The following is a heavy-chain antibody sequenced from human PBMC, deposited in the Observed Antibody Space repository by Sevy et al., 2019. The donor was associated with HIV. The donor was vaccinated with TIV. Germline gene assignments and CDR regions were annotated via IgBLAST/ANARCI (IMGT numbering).Heavy chain of an antibody. CDR2: IKSKTDGGTT. J-gene: IGHJ4*02. D-gene: IGHD2-21*02. CDR3: TTGVTPPDYFDY. V-gene: IGHV3-15*01. CDR1: GFTFSNAW. Sequence: GGSLRLSCAASGFTFSNAWMSWVHQAPGKGLEWVGRIKSKTDGGTTDYAAPVKGRFTISRDDSKNTLYLQMNSLKTEDTAVYYCTTGVTPPDYFDYWGQGTLVTVSS.